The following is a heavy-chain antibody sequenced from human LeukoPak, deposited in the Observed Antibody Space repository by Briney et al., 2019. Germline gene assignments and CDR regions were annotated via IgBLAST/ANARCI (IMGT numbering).Heavy chain of an antibody. J-gene: IGHJ4*02. Sequence: GGSLRLSCAASGFTFSSYAMSWVRQAPGKGLEWVSAISGSGGSTYYADSVKGRFTISRDNTKNTLYLQMNSLRAEDTAVYHCATGRSCTTCYLPDYWGQGTLVTVSS. CDR3: ATGRSCTTCYLPDY. CDR2: ISGSGGST. D-gene: IGHD2-2*01. V-gene: IGHV3-23*01. CDR1: GFTFSSYA.